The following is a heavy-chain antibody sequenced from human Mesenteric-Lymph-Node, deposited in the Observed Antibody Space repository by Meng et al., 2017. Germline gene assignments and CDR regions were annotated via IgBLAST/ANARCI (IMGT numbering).Heavy chain of an antibody. CDR3: AHQGVYYYDSSGPFDY. CDR1: GFSPSTSGVG. J-gene: IGHJ4*02. V-gene: IGHV2-5*02. Sequence: QNPLKDSGLTLVTPTHTLTLTCTFSGFSPSTSGVGVGWIRQPPGKALEWLAVIYWDDDKRYSPSLKSRLTITKDTSKNQVVLTMTNMDPVDTATYYCAHQGVYYYDSSGPFDYWGQGTLVTVSS. CDR2: IYWDDDK. D-gene: IGHD3-22*01.